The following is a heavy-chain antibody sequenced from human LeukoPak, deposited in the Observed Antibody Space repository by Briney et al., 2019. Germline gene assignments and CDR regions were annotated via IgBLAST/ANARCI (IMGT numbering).Heavy chain of an antibody. Sequence: SETLSLTCTVSGGSVSSSPYWWGWLRQPPGKGLEWIGTIYYTGSTFYNPSLKSRVTISADTSSNQFSLKLTSVTAADTAVYYCARRAYGVGFGYWGQGTMVTVSS. D-gene: IGHD3-10*01. J-gene: IGHJ4*02. CDR1: GGSVSSSPYW. CDR2: IYYTGST. CDR3: ARRAYGVGFGY. V-gene: IGHV4-39*01.